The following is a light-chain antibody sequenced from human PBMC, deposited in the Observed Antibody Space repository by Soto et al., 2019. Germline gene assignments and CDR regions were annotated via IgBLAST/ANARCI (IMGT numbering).Light chain of an antibody. J-gene: IGLJ1*01. CDR1: PSNIGSNY. CDR2: RNN. CDR3: ATWDDSLNGFYV. V-gene: IGLV1-47*01. Sequence: QSVLTQPPSASGTPGQGVTISCSGSPSNIGSNYVYWYQQLPGTAPKLLTYRNNQRPSGVPDRFSGSKSGTSASLAISGLRSDDEADYFCATWDDSLNGFYVFGTGTKVTVL.